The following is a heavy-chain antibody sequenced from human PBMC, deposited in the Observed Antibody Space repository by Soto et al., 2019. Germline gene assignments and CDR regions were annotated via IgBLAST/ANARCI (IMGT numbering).Heavy chain of an antibody. J-gene: IGHJ5*02. CDR2: IIPILGIA. Sequence: QVQLVQSGAEVKKPGSSVKVSCKASGGTFSSYTISWVRQAPGQGLEWMGRIIPILGIANYAQKFQGRVKITADKSTSTAYMELSSLRSEDTAVYYCARANYDILAGYYSWGQGTLVTVSS. CDR1: GGTFSSYT. V-gene: IGHV1-69*02. CDR3: ARANYDILAGYYS. D-gene: IGHD3-9*01.